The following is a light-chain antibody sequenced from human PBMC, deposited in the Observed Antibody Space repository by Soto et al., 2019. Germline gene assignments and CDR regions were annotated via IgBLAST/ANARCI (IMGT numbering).Light chain of an antibody. J-gene: IGKJ2*01. CDR1: QSVSSY. Sequence: EIVLTQSPATVSLSPGERATLSCSASQSVSSYLAWYQQRPGQAPRLLIYDASTRATGIPARFSGSGSGTDFTLTISSLEPEDFAVYHCQQRSNWPPPYTFGQGTKLEIK. V-gene: IGKV3-11*01. CDR2: DAS. CDR3: QQRSNWPPPYT.